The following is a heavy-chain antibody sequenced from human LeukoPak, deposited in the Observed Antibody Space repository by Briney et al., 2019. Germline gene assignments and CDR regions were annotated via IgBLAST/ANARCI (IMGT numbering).Heavy chain of an antibody. CDR3: ARIAYDSSNYGMDV. CDR2: ISYDGSNK. Sequence: GSLRLSCAASGFTFSSYAMHWVRQAPGKGLEWVAVISYDGSNKYYADSVKGRFTISRDNSKNTLYLQMNSLRAEDTAVYYCARIAYDSSNYGMDVWGQGTTVTVSS. J-gene: IGHJ6*02. V-gene: IGHV3-30-3*01. CDR1: GFTFSSYA. D-gene: IGHD3-22*01.